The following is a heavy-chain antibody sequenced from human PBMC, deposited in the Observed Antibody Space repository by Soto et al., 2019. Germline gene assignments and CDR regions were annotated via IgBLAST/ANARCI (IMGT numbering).Heavy chain of an antibody. CDR1: GYSISSGYY. V-gene: IGHV4-38-2*01. D-gene: IGHD5-18*01. CDR3: ARSRCGYSYGCIGWFDP. J-gene: IGHJ5*02. Sequence: SETLSLTCAVSGYSISSGYYWGWIRQPPGKGLEWIGSIYHSGSTYYNPSLKSRVTISVDTSKNQFSLKLSSVTAADTAVYYCARSRCGYSYGCIGWFDPWGQGTLVTVSS. CDR2: IYHSGST.